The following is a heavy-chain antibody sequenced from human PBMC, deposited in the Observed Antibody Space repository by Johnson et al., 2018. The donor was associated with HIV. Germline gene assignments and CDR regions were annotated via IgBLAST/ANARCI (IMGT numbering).Heavy chain of an antibody. D-gene: IGHD3-10*01. J-gene: IGHJ3*02. CDR2: IGTAGDT. Sequence: MLLVESGGGVVQPGRSLRLSCAASGFTFSSYAMHWVRQATGKGLEWVSAIGTAGDTYYPGSVKGRFTISRDNSKNSLYLQMDSLRAEDTAVYYCARDPMVRGAGGFDIWGQGTMVTVSS. V-gene: IGHV3-13*01. CDR3: ARDPMVRGAGGFDI. CDR1: GFTFSSYA.